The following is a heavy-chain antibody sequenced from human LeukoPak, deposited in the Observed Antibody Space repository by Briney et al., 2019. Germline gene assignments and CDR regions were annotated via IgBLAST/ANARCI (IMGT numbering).Heavy chain of an antibody. V-gene: IGHV4-38-2*02. D-gene: IGHD6-6*01. Sequence: KPSETLSLTCTVSGYSISSGYYWGWIRQPPGKGLEWIGSLYHSGSTYYNPSLKSRVTISVDTSKNQFSLKLSSVTAADTAVYYCVSFSQYSSSSWFDPWGQGTLVTVSS. CDR3: VSFSQYSSSSWFDP. CDR1: GYSISSGYY. J-gene: IGHJ5*02. CDR2: LYHSGST.